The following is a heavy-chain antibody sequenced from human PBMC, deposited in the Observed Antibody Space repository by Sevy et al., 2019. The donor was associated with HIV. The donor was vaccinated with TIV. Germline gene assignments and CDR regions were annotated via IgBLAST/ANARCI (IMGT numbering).Heavy chain of an antibody. CDR3: AREGCSKPQDY. J-gene: IGHJ4*02. D-gene: IGHD2-2*01. Sequence: GGSLRLSCAASGFTFSNYAMSWVRQAPGKGLEWVSTFSFGCGKINYADSVKGRFTISRDNSKNTLYLQMNSLRAEDTALDYCAREGCSKPQDYWGQGTLVTVSS. V-gene: IGHV3-23*01. CDR1: GFTFSNYA. CDR2: FSFGCGKI.